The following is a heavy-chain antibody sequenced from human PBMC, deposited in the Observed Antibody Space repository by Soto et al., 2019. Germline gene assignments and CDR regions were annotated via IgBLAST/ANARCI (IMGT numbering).Heavy chain of an antibody. V-gene: IGHV3-74*01. CDR3: AREIEAAPRE. J-gene: IGHJ4*02. CDR1: AFTFSGYW. Sequence: EVQLVESGGGLVQPGGSLRLSCAASAFTFSGYWMHWVRQAPGKGLVWVSRINRDGSVTTYADSVKGRFTISRDNTNNTLYLLMNSLRAEDTAVYYCAREIEAAPREWGQGTLVTVSS. D-gene: IGHD6-13*01. CDR2: INRDGSVT.